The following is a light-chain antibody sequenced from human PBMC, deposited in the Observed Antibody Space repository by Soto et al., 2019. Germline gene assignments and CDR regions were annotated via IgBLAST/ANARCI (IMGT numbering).Light chain of an antibody. CDR2: DAY. Sequence: EIVLTQSPATLSLSPGERATLSCGASQSVTSSHLAWYQQKPGLAPRLLIYDAYRRATGTQDRFSGSGSGRDFTLTISRLEPEDFAVYFCQQYGSSPLTFGQGTRLEIK. CDR3: QQYGSSPLT. V-gene: IGKV3D-20*01. CDR1: QSVTSSH. J-gene: IGKJ5*01.